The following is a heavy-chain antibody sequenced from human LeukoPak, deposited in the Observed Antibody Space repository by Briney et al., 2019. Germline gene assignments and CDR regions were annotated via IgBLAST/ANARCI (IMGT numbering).Heavy chain of an antibody. CDR1: GFPFSSYA. Sequence: GGSLRLSCAASGFPFSSYAMSWVRQAPGKGLEWMAVISYDGSNKYYADSVKGRFTISRDNSKNTLYLQMNSLRAEDTAVYYCARDFGLHFDYWGQGTLVTVSS. CDR3: ARDFGLHFDY. J-gene: IGHJ4*02. CDR2: ISYDGSNK. V-gene: IGHV3-30*04. D-gene: IGHD3-3*01.